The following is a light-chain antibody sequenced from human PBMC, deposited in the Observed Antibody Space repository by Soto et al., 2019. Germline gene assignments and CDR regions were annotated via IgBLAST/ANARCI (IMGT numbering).Light chain of an antibody. Sequence: QSVLTQPASVSGSPGQSITISCTGTSSDVGGYNYVSWYQQHPGKAPKLMIYDVSNRPSGVSNRFSGSKSGNPASLTISGLKDEDEADYYCSSYTSSSTLYVFGTGTKLTVL. V-gene: IGLV2-14*01. CDR2: DVS. CDR1: SSDVGGYNY. J-gene: IGLJ1*01. CDR3: SSYTSSSTLYV.